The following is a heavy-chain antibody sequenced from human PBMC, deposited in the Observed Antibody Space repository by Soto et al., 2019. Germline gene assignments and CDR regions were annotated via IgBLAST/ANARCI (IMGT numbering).Heavy chain of an antibody. V-gene: IGHV3-7*01. CDR1: GCAFVDHG. CDR2: ISPEGSTK. Sequence: PGGPLRVRSSAFGCAFVDHGVTWVRQTPGKGLEWVANISPEGSTKYYVDSAKGRFTISRDNAKNLLYLQMNSLTVGDTAVYSCVRDHVTPGLYFDKWGRGTLVTVSS. D-gene: IGHD2-8*02. CDR3: VRDHVTPGLYFDK. J-gene: IGHJ4*02.